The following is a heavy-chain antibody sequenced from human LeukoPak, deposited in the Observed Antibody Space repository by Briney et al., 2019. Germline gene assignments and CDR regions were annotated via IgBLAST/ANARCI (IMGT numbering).Heavy chain of an antibody. CDR2: ISSSGSTI. CDR3: ARGVGATYYFDY. V-gene: IGHV3-11*01. Sequence: PGGSLRLSCAASGFTVSSNYMSWVRQAPGKGLEWVSYISSSGSTIYYTDSVKGRFTISRDNAKNSLYLQMNSLRAEDTAVYYCARGVGATYYFDYWGQGTLVTVSS. J-gene: IGHJ4*02. CDR1: GFTVSSNY. D-gene: IGHD1-26*01.